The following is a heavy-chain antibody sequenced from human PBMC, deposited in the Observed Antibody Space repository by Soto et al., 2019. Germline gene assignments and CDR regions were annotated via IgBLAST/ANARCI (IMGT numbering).Heavy chain of an antibody. CDR3: ARHEGGLDYDFWSGKLPYYYYMDV. Sequence: SETLSLTCTVSGGSISSYYWSWIRQPPGKGLEWIGYIYYSGSTNYNPSLKSRVTISGDTYKNQLSLKLSSVTDADTAVYYCARHEGGLDYDFWSGKLPYYYYMDVWGKGTTVTVSS. V-gene: IGHV4-59*08. D-gene: IGHD3-3*01. CDR1: GGSISSYY. CDR2: IYYSGST. J-gene: IGHJ6*03.